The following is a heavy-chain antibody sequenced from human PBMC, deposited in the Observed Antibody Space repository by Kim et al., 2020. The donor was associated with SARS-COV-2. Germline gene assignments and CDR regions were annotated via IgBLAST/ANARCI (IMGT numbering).Heavy chain of an antibody. Sequence: GGSLRLSCAASGFTFSSYAMSWVRQAPGKGLEWVSAISGSGGSTYYADSVKGRFTISRDNSKNTLYLQMNSLRAEDTAVYYCAKDASLLGYCSSTSCYWVGYYFDYWGQGTLVTVSS. J-gene: IGHJ4*02. CDR2: ISGSGGST. V-gene: IGHV3-23*01. CDR3: AKDASLLGYCSSTSCYWVGYYFDY. CDR1: GFTFSSYA. D-gene: IGHD2-2*01.